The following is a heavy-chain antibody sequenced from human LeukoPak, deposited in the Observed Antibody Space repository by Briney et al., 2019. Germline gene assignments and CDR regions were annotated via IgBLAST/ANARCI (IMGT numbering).Heavy chain of an antibody. V-gene: IGHV3-23*01. CDR1: GFTFSSYA. CDR2: ISGSGGST. Sequence: GGSLRLSCAASGFTFSSYAMSWVRQAPGKGLEWVSAISGSGGSTYYADSVKGRFTISRDNSKNTLYLQMNSLRAEDTAVYYCAKARRPRIAAAGTIDYWGQGTLVTVSS. CDR3: AKARRPRIAAAGTIDY. D-gene: IGHD6-13*01. J-gene: IGHJ4*02.